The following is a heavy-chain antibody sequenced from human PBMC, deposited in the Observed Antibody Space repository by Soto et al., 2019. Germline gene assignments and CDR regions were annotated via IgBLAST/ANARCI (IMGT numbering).Heavy chain of an antibody. CDR2: ISGSGGST. V-gene: IGHV3-23*01. Sequence: GGSLRLSCAASGFTFSSYAMSWVRQAPGKGLEWVSAISGSGGSTYYADSVKGRFTISRDNSKNTLYLQMNSLRAEDTAVYYCAKDQYCSGGSCYFLEGSGNAFDIWGQGTMVTVSS. J-gene: IGHJ3*02. D-gene: IGHD2-15*01. CDR1: GFTFSSYA. CDR3: AKDQYCSGGSCYFLEGSGNAFDI.